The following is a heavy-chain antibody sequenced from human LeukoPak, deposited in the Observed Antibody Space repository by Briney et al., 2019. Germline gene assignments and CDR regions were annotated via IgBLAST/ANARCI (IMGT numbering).Heavy chain of an antibody. CDR1: GGSFSGYY. D-gene: IGHD3-22*01. CDR3: GIITFYYDASGNPNDAFDI. CDR2: INHSGST. Sequence: SETLSLTCAVYGGSFSGYYWSWIRQPPGKGLEWIGEINHSGSTNYNPSLESRVIMSVDSSRDRFSLRLTSVTAADTAIYYCGIITFYYDASGNPNDAFDIWGQGTKVTVSS. J-gene: IGHJ3*02. V-gene: IGHV4-34*01.